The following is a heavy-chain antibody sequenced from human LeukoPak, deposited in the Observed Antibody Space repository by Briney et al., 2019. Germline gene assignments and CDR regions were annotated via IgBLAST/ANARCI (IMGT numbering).Heavy chain of an antibody. CDR3: AKEGSDLTLVGATHFDY. CDR1: GFTFSSYG. J-gene: IGHJ4*02. V-gene: IGHV3-33*06. D-gene: IGHD1-26*01. Sequence: GGSLRLSCAASGFTFSSYGMHWVRQAPGKGLEWVAVIWYDGSNKYYAGSVKCPFTTSRDNSKNTLYLQMNSLRAEDTAVYYCAKEGSDLTLVGATHFDYWGQGTLVTVSA. CDR2: IWYDGSNK.